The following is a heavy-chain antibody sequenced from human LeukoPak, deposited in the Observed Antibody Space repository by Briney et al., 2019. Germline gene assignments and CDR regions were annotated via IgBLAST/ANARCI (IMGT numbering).Heavy chain of an antibody. CDR2: ISAYNGNT. Sequence: GASVKVSCKASGYTVTSYGISWVRQAPGQGLEWMGWISAYNGNTNYAQKLQGRVTMTTDTSTSTAYMELRSLRSDDTAVYYCARDFRDIVATITQYYFDYWGQGTLVTVSS. V-gene: IGHV1-18*04. J-gene: IGHJ4*02. CDR3: ARDFRDIVATITQYYFDY. CDR1: GYTVTSYG. D-gene: IGHD5-12*01.